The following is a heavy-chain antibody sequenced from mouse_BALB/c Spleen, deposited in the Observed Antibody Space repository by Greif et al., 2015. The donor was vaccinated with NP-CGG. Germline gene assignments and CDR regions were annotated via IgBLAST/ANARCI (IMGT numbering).Heavy chain of an antibody. CDR3: ARGSYYRDDDYYAMDY. CDR2: IWGDGST. V-gene: IGHV2-6-7*01. CDR1: GFSLTGYG. D-gene: IGHD2-14*01. J-gene: IGHJ4*01. Sequence: QVQLKESGPGLVAPSQSLSITCTVSGFSLTGYGVNWVRQPPGKGLEWLGMIWGDGSTDYNSALKSRRSISKDNSKSQVFLKMNSLQTNDTARYYCARGSYYRDDDYYAMDYWGQGTSVTVSS.